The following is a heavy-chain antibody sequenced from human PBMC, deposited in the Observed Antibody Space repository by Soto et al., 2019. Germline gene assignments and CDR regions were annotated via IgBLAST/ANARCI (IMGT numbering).Heavy chain of an antibody. CDR1: GFTFSSYA. J-gene: IGHJ4*02. CDR2: ISGSGGST. Sequence: PGGSLRLSCAASGFTFSSYAMSWVRQAPGKGLEWVSAISGSGGSTYYADSVKGRFTISRDNSKNTLYLQMNSLRAEDTAVYYCAKDRDYCSGGSCYFSSGYYLFDYWGQGTRVTVAS. D-gene: IGHD2-15*01. CDR3: AKDRDYCSGGSCYFSSGYYLFDY. V-gene: IGHV3-23*01.